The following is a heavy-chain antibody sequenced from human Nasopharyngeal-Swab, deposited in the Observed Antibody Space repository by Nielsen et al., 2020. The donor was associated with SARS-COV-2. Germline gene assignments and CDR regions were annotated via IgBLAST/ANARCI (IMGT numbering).Heavy chain of an antibody. Sequence: WARQAPGQRLDWMGWINAGNGNTKYSQKFQGRVTITRDTSASTAYMELSSLRSEDTAVYYCARVGGSSGWLSWGQGTLVTVSS. J-gene: IGHJ4*02. D-gene: IGHD6-19*01. CDR3: ARVGGSSGWLS. CDR2: INAGNGNT. V-gene: IGHV1-3*01.